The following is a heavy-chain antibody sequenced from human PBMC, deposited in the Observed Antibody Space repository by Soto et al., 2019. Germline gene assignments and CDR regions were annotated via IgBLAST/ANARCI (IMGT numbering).Heavy chain of an antibody. V-gene: IGHV4-59*01. CDR3: ARGFGYWGGDCYQWYFDY. Sequence: QVQLQESGPGLVKPSETLSLTCTVSGGSISSYYWSWIRQPPGKGLEWIGYIYYTGSTNYNPSLTSRVTLSVATSKNQFSLKLSSVTAADTAVYYCARGFGYWGGDCYQWYFDYWGQGTLVTVSS. CDR2: IYYTGST. CDR1: GGSISSYY. J-gene: IGHJ4*02. D-gene: IGHD2-21*02.